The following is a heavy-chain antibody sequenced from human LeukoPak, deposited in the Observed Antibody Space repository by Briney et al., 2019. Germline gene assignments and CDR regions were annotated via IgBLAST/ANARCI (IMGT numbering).Heavy chain of an antibody. CDR2: IYSGGST. CDR3: ARGLYYYGMDV. J-gene: IGHJ6*02. V-gene: IGHV3-66*01. CDR1: GFTVSSNY. Sequence: GGSLRLSCAASGFTVSSNYMSWVRQAPGKGLEWVSVIYSGGSTYYADSVKGRFTISRDNSKNTLYLQMNSLRAEDAAVYYCARGLYYYGMDVWGQGTTVTVSS.